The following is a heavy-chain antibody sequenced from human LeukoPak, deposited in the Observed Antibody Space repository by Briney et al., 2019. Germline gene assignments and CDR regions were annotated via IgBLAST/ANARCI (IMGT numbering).Heavy chain of an antibody. J-gene: IGHJ3*02. CDR2: ISAYNGNT. CDR3: ARDLLAYCLGYCYVDAFDI. D-gene: IGHD2-21*02. CDR1: GFTFTSYG. Sequence: ASVKVSCRASGFTFTSYGISWVRQAPGQGLEWMGWISAYNGNTNYAQKLQGRVTMTTDTSTSTAYMELRSLRSDETAVYSGARDLLAYCLGYCYVDAFDIWGQGTMVTVSS. V-gene: IGHV1-18*01.